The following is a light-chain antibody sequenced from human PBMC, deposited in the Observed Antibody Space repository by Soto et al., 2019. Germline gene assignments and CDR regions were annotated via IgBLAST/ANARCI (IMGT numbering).Light chain of an antibody. Sequence: EIVLTQSPGTLSLSPGERATLSCRASQSVSSSYLAWYQQKPGQAPRLLIYGASSRATGIPDRFSGSGSGTDFTLTISRLEPEDFAVYYCQQYGSHLGRTFGQGTKLEIK. J-gene: IGKJ2*01. CDR1: QSVSSSY. CDR2: GAS. CDR3: QQYGSHLGRT. V-gene: IGKV3-20*01.